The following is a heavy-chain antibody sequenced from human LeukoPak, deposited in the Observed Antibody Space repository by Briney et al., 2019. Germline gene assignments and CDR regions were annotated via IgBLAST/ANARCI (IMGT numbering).Heavy chain of an antibody. CDR3: AREINDYIWGSYRTNYFDY. J-gene: IGHJ4*02. V-gene: IGHV3-21*01. CDR1: GFTFSSYS. Sequence: GGSLRLSCAASGFTFSSYSMNWVRQAPGKGLEWVSSISSSSSYIYYADSVKGRFTISRDNAKNSLYLQMNSLRAEDTAVYYCAREINDYIWGSYRTNYFDYWGQGTLVTVSP. CDR2: ISSSSSYI. D-gene: IGHD3-16*02.